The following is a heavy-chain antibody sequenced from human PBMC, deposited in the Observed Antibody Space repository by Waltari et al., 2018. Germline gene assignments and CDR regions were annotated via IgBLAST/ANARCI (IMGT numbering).Heavy chain of an antibody. CDR1: GFTFSTYS. J-gene: IGHJ4*02. V-gene: IGHV3-48*01. CDR3: ASPFDY. Sequence: EVKLVESGGGLVQPGGSLRLSCAASGFTFSTYSMNWVRQAPGKGLEWVSYISDSSTTIYYAESVKGRFTISRDNAKNSLYLQMNSLRAEDTAVYYCASPFDYWGQGTLVTVSS. CDR2: ISDSSTTI.